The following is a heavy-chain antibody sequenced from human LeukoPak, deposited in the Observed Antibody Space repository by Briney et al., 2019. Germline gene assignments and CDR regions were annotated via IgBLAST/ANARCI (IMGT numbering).Heavy chain of an antibody. Sequence: EASVKVSCKASGYTFTSYDINWVRQATGQGLEWMGWMNPNSGNTGYAQKFQGRVTMTRNTSVSTAYMELSSLRSEDTAVYYCARGSIRGVSADYWGQGTLVTVSS. CDR2: MNPNSGNT. J-gene: IGHJ4*02. V-gene: IGHV1-8*01. CDR3: ARGSIRGVSADY. D-gene: IGHD3-10*01. CDR1: GYTFTSYD.